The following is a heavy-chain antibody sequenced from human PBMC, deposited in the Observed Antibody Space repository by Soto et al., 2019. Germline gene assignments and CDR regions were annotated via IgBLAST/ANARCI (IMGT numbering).Heavy chain of an antibody. J-gene: IGHJ6*02. CDR1: GYTLTTYG. CDR3: AREVGHMEV. CDR2: VSPYNGDT. Sequence: ASVKVSCKASGYTLTTYGINWLRQAPGQGLEWMGWVSPYNGDTTYAQKVQGRVTMTTDTSTRTAYLELRSLRSDDTAVYYCAREVGHMEVWGQGPTVTVSS. V-gene: IGHV1-18*04.